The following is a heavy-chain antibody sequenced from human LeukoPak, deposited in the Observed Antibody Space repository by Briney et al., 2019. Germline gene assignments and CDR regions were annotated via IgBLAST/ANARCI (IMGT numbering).Heavy chain of an antibody. Sequence: GGSLRLFCGASGFTYSSYGMTWVRQAPGKGLVWVSSVSGGGVSTYYADAVKGRFTITRDNSKNTLYLQMNTLRAEDTAVYHCAKAAVTMIGVGDAFDIRGQGTRVTVSS. D-gene: IGHD3-22*01. J-gene: IGHJ3*02. CDR3: AKAAVTMIGVGDAFDI. V-gene: IGHV3-23*01. CDR1: GFTYSSYG. CDR2: VSGGGVST.